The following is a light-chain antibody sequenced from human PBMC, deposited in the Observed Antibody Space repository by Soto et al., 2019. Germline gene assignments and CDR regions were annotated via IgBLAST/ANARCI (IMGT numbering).Light chain of an antibody. Sequence: LVLTQSPCTLSLSPGERATLSCRASQSVSGSDLAWYQQKPGQAPRLLISGVSNRATGTPDRFSGSGSGTDFTLTISSLEPEDFAVFYCHQYGTSPPTFGPGTKVDIK. CDR2: GVS. V-gene: IGKV3-20*01. CDR3: HQYGTSPPT. CDR1: QSVSGSD. J-gene: IGKJ1*01.